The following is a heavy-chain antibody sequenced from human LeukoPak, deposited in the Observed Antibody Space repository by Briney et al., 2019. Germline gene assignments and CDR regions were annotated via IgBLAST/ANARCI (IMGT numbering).Heavy chain of an antibody. J-gene: IGHJ4*02. CDR1: GFIFSRYG. D-gene: IGHD3-10*01. Sequence: GGSLRLSCAASGFIFSRYGMHWVRQAPGKGLEGVSGISWNSGSIGYADSVKGRFTISRDNAKNSLYLQMNSLRAEDTALYYCAKDISYGSGSSDKGFDYWGQGTLVTVSS. V-gene: IGHV3-9*01. CDR3: AKDISYGSGSSDKGFDY. CDR2: ISWNSGSI.